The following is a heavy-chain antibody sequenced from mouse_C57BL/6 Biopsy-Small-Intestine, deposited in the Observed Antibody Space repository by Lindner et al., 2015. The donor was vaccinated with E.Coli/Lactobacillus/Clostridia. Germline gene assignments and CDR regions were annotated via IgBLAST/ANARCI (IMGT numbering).Heavy chain of an antibody. V-gene: IGHV5-6*01. J-gene: IGHJ2*01. D-gene: IGHD4-1*01. CDR2: ISSGGSYT. Sequence: EVQLQESGGDLVKPGGSLKLSCAASGFTFSSYGMSWVRQTPDKRLEWVATISSGGSYTYYPDSVKGRFTISRDNAKNTLYLQMSSLKSEDTAMYYCARELGLYYFDYWGQGTTLTVSS. CDR3: ARELGLYYFDY. CDR1: GFTFSSYG.